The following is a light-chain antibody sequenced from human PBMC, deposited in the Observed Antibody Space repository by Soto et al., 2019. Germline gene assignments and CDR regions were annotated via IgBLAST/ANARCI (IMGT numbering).Light chain of an antibody. J-gene: IGKJ1*01. CDR2: GAS. Sequence: EIGMTQSPATLSVSPGERVTLSCGASQSSSSNLAWYEQKPGQAPRLLIYGASRSAADFPDRFTGSGSGTYFHVTISSLQPADSAVHFCQPYNDWPTFGQGTKVDSK. CDR1: QSSSSN. CDR3: QPYNDWPT. V-gene: IGKV3-15*01.